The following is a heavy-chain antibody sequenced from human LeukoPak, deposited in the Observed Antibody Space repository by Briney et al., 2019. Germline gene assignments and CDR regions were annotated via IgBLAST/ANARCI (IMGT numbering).Heavy chain of an antibody. V-gene: IGHV3-30-3*01. Sequence: GGSLRLSCAASGFTFSSYAMHWVRQAPGKGLEWVAVISYDGSNKYYADSVKGRFTISRDNSKNTLYLQMNSLRAEDTAVYYCARDLGYFDYWGQGTLVTVSS. CDR3: ARDLGYFDY. J-gene: IGHJ4*02. CDR2: ISYDGSNK. CDR1: GFTFSSYA.